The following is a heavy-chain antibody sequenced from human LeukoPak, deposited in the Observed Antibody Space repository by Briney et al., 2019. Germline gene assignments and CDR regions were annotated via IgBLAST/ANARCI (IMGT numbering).Heavy chain of an antibody. CDR3: ARERTTMVRGVIIPRYYYYMDV. V-gene: IGHV3-53*01. J-gene: IGHJ6*03. CDR2: IYGGGST. Sequence: GGSLRLSCAASGFTFSSYAMSWVRQAPGKGLEWVSVIYGGGSTYYADSVKGRFTISRDNSKNTLYLQMNSLRAEDTAVYYCARERTTMVRGVIIPRYYYYMDVWGKGTTVTISS. CDR1: GFTFSSYA. D-gene: IGHD3-10*01.